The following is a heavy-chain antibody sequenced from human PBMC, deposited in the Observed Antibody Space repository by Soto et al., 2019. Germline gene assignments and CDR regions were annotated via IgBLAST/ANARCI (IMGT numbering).Heavy chain of an antibody. CDR2: ISSSSSTI. Sequence: GGSLRLSCAASGFTFSSYSMNWVRQAPGKGLEWVSYISSSSSTICYADSVKGRFTISRDNAKNSLYLQMNSLRAEDTAVYYCARGAPTTIYYYYYMDVWGKGTTVTVSS. J-gene: IGHJ6*03. CDR3: ARGAPTTIYYYYYMDV. CDR1: GFTFSSYS. V-gene: IGHV3-48*01. D-gene: IGHD5-12*01.